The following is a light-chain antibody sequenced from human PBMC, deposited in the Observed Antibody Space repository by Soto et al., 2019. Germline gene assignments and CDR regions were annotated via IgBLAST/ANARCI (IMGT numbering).Light chain of an antibody. J-gene: IGLJ1*01. V-gene: IGLV1-40*01. CDR3: QSYDSSLSGYV. Sequence: VLTQPPSVSGAPGQRVTISCTGSSSSIGAGYDVHWYQQLPGTAPKLLIYGNNNRPSGVPDRFSGSKSGTSASLAITGLQAEDEADYYCQSYDSSLSGYVFGTGTKVTV. CDR2: GNN. CDR1: SSSIGAGYD.